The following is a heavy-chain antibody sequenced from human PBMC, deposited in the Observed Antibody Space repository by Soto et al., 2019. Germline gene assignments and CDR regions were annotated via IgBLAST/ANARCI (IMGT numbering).Heavy chain of an antibody. D-gene: IGHD3-22*01. CDR2: IKPDGSEK. Sequence: PGGSLRLSCAASGFTFSRYWMSWVRQGPGKGLEWVANIKPDGSEKWYVDSVKGRFTISRDNAKNSLYLQMNSLRAEDTAVYYCARGDYYDTSGPFSDAFDIWGQGTMVTVS. V-gene: IGHV3-7*04. J-gene: IGHJ3*02. CDR3: ARGDYYDTSGPFSDAFDI. CDR1: GFTFSRYW.